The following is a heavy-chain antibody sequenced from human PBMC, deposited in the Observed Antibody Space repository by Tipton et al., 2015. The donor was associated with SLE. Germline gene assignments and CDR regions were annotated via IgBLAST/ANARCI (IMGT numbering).Heavy chain of an antibody. D-gene: IGHD4-11*01. Sequence: TLSLTCAVYGGSFSDHFWSWIRQPPGKGLEWIGEIKHTGSTTYNPSLGSQVTIFVDTSNNQFSLRLSSVTAADTAVYYCARGTTVTSFANYGWFDPWGQGTPVTVSS. CDR2: IKHTGST. V-gene: IGHV4-34*01. CDR1: GGSFSDHF. J-gene: IGHJ5*02. CDR3: ARGTTVTSFANYGWFDP.